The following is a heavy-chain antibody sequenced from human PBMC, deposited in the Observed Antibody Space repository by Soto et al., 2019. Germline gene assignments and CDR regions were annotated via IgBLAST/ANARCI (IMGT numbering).Heavy chain of an antibody. V-gene: IGHV4-34*01. CDR1: GGSFSGYY. Sequence: QVQLQQWGAGLLKPSETLSVTCAVYGGSFSGYYWSWIRQPPGKGLEWIGEIGHSGSTIYNPSLESRVTISADSSNNQFSLKLNSVTAEDTAVYYCARHGGYYFDYWGQGAQVTVSS. J-gene: IGHJ4*02. CDR3: ARHGGYYFDY. CDR2: IGHSGST.